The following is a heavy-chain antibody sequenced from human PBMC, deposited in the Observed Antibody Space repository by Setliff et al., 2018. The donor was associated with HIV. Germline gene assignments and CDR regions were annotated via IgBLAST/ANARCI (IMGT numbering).Heavy chain of an antibody. V-gene: IGHV4-34*01. CDR3: ARSLGLTGMDV. D-gene: IGHD3-9*01. J-gene: IGHJ6*03. CDR1: DGPFSGHY. Sequence: SETLSLTCDVFDGPFSGHYWSWIRQPPGKGLEWVGEINGSGSSNYNSSRKSRVIISVDTSKMQFSLRLTSVTAADTAVYYCARSLGLTGMDVWGKGTTVTVSS. CDR2: INGSGSS.